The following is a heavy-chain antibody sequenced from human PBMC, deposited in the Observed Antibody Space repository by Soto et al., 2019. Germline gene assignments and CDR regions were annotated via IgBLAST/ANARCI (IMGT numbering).Heavy chain of an antibody. CDR3: AKDTYNTGTRGTFDY. CDR1: GFTFSSYG. J-gene: IGHJ4*02. Sequence: GGSLRLSCAASGFTFSSYGMHWVRQAPGKGLEWVAVISYDGSNKYYADSVKGRFTISRDNSRNTLYLQMNSLRAEDTAVYYCAKDTYNTGTRGTFDYWGQGTLVTVSS. V-gene: IGHV3-30*18. CDR2: ISYDGSNK. D-gene: IGHD1-7*01.